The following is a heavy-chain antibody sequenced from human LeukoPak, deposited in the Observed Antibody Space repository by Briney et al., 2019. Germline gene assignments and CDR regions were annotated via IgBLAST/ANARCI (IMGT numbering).Heavy chain of an antibody. Sequence: SETLSLTCTVSGGSISSYYWSWIRQPAGKGLEWIGRIYTSGSTNYNPSLKSRVTMSVDTSKNQFSLKLSSVTAADTAVYYCARDRSTMVRGVIAGNWFDSWGQGTLVTVSS. J-gene: IGHJ5*01. CDR2: IYTSGST. CDR3: ARDRSTMVRGVIAGNWFDS. CDR1: GGSISSYY. V-gene: IGHV4-4*07. D-gene: IGHD3-10*01.